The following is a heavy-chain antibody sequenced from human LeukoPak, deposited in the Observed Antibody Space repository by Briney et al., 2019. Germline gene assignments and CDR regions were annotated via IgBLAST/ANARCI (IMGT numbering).Heavy chain of an antibody. CDR3: ARDGGSLLWFGELFSYNWFDP. CDR1: GYTFTSYY. Sequence: ASVKVSCKASGYTFTSYYMHWVRQAPGQGLEWMGIINPSGGSISYAQKFQGRVTMTRDTSTSTVYMELSSLRSEDTAVYYCARDGGSLLWFGELFSYNWFDPWGQGTLVTVSS. CDR2: INPSGGSI. V-gene: IGHV1-46*01. D-gene: IGHD3-10*01. J-gene: IGHJ5*02.